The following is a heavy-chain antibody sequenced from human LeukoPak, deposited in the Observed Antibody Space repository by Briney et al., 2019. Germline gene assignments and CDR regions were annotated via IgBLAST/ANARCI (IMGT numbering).Heavy chain of an antibody. CDR1: GFTFSNYG. J-gene: IGHJ5*02. CDR3: AKSSHL. CDR2: IYKSGTT. V-gene: IGHV3-NL1*01. Sequence: GGSLRLSCAASGFTFSNYGMHWVRQAPGKGLEWVSGIYKSGTTFYVDSVKGRFVISRDNSKNMLYLQMNSVRAEDTAVYYCAKSSHLWGQGSLVTVSS.